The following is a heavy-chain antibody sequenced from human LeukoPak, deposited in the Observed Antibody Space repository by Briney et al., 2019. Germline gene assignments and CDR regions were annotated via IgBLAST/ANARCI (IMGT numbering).Heavy chain of an antibody. CDR1: GGSISRSSYY. D-gene: IGHD5-18*01. J-gene: IGHJ5*02. CDR3: AITPEDTAMVTGWFDP. V-gene: IGHV4-39*01. Sequence: SETLSLTCTVSGGSISRSSYYWGWIRQPPGKGLEWIGSIYYSGSTYYNASLKSRVTISVDTSKNQFSLKLSSVTAADTAVYYCAITPEDTAMVTGWFDPWGQGTLVTVSS. CDR2: IYYSGST.